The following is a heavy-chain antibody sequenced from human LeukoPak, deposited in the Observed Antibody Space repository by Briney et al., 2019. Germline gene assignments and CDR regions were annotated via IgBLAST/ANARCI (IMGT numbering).Heavy chain of an antibody. CDR1: GGSISSSSYY. V-gene: IGHV4-39*01. CDR3: ARLGGPAGAFDI. CDR2: IYYSGST. Sequence: SETLSVTCTVSGGSISSSSYYWGWIRQPPGKGLEWIGSIYYSGSTYYNPSLKSRVTISVDTSKNQFSLKLSSVTAADTAVYYCARLGGPAGAFDIWGQGTMVTVSS. J-gene: IGHJ3*02.